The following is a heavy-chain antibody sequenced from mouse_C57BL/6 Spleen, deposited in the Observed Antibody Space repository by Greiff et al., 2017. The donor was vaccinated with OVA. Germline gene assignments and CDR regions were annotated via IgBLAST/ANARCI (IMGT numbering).Heavy chain of an antibody. CDR2: ISSGADYI. V-gene: IGHV5-9-1*02. J-gene: IGHJ1*03. CDR1: GFTFSSYA. D-gene: IGHD4-1*01. CDR3: TRDMGRGYFDV. Sequence: EVKLMESGEGLVKPGGSLKLSCAASGFTFSSYAMSWVRQTPEKRLEWVAYISSGADYIYYADTVKGRFTISRDNARNTLYLQMSSLKSEDTAMYYCTRDMGRGYFDVWGTGTTVTVSS.